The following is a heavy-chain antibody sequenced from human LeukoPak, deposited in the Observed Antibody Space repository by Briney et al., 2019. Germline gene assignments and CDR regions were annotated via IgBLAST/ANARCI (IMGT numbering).Heavy chain of an antibody. CDR3: ARGNSGWYDYYYYGMDV. CDR2: ISAYNGNT. Sequence: ASVKVSCKASGYTFTSYGISWVRQAPGQGLEWMGWISAYNGNTNYAQKLQGRVTMTTDTSTSTAYMELRSLRSDDTAVYYCARGNSGWYDYYYYGMDVWGQGTTVTVSS. J-gene: IGHJ6*02. V-gene: IGHV1-18*01. D-gene: IGHD6-19*01. CDR1: GYTFTSYG.